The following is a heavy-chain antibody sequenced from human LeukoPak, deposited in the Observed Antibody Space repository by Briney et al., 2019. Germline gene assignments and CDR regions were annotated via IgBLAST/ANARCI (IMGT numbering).Heavy chain of an antibody. J-gene: IGHJ6*03. V-gene: IGHV3-21*01. Sequence: GGSLRLSCAASGFTFSSFNMNWVRQAPGKAMEWVSSITSSGTHIFYADSVRGRFTISRDNAKNSLYLQMNSLGPDDTAVYYCARDPYSGNYGNDYYYYMDVWDKGTTVTISS. CDR3: ARDPYSGNYGNDYYYYMDV. D-gene: IGHD1-26*01. CDR2: ITSSGTHI. CDR1: GFTFSSFN.